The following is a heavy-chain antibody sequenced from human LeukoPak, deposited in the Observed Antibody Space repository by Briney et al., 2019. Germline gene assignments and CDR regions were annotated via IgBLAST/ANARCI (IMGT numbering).Heavy chain of an antibody. CDR2: ISSSSSYT. J-gene: IGHJ4*02. V-gene: IGHV3-11*06. Sequence: NPGGSLRLSCAASGFTFSDYYMSWIRRAPGKGLEWVSYISSSSSYTNYADSVKGRFTISRDNAKKSLYLQMNSLRAEDTAVYYCARDLGTGSTNYFDYWGQGTLVTVSS. CDR1: GFTFSDYY. CDR3: ARDLGTGSTNYFDY. D-gene: IGHD2-2*01.